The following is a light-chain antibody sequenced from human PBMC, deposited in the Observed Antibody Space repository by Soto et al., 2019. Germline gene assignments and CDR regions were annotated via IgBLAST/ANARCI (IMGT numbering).Light chain of an antibody. CDR3: MQGTHWPWT. J-gene: IGKJ1*01. CDR2: EVS. V-gene: IGKV2-30*02. CDR1: ESLIHSDGSTY. Sequence: DVVMTQSPLSLPVTLGQPASISCRSSESLIHSDGSTYLSWFQQRPGQSPRRLIYEVSDRDSGVPDRFCGSGSGTDFTLKISRVEAEDVGVYYCMQGTHWPWTFGQGTEVEIK.